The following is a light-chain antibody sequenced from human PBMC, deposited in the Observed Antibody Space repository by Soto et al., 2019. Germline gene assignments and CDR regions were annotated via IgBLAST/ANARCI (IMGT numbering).Light chain of an antibody. J-gene: IGKJ1*01. V-gene: IGKV1-5*03. CDR1: QSVNTW. Sequence: DIQLTQSPSTLSASVGDRVTITCRASQSVNTWLAWYQQKPGKAPKVLIYRASVLESGVPSRFSGSGSGTEFTLTISSLQPDDFATYYCQQYNSCWTFGQGTKVDIK. CDR2: RAS. CDR3: QQYNSCWT.